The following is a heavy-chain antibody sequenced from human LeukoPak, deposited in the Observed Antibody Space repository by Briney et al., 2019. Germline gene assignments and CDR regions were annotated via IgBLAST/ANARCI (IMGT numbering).Heavy chain of an antibody. CDR3: ARYPGSGSAWFDP. CDR1: GGSISSYY. J-gene: IGHJ5*02. CDR2: IYYSGST. Sequence: SETLSLTCTVSGGSISSYYWSWIRQPPGKGLEWIGCIYYSGSTNYNPSLKSRVTISLDTSENQFSLKLTSVTAADTAVYYCARYPGSGSAWFDPWGQGTLVTVSS. D-gene: IGHD6-19*01. V-gene: IGHV4-59*12.